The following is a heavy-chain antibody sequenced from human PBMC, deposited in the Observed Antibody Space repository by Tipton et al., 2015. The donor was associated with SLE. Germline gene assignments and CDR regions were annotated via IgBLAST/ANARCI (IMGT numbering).Heavy chain of an antibody. CDR1: GFTFSSYG. J-gene: IGHJ3*01. D-gene: IGHD6-13*01. CDR3: AKGSSVDHDVIDV. CDR2: IRHDGSKK. Sequence: SLRLSCAASGFTFSSYGIHWVRQTPGKGLEWVTYIRHDGSKKYYADSVKGRFTISRDNSKNTLYLQMNSLRVEDTAVYYCAKGSSVDHDVIDVWGQGTMVTVPS. V-gene: IGHV3-30*02.